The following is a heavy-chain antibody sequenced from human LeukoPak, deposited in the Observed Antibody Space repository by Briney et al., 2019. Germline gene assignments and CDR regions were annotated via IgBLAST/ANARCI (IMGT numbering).Heavy chain of an antibody. V-gene: IGHV3-30*18. CDR3: AKEITEGIFDY. Sequence: QPGRSLRLSCAASGFTFSSYGMHWVRQAPGKGLEWVAVISYDGSNKYYADSVKGRFTISRDNSQNTLYLQMNSLRAEDTAVYYCAKEITEGIFDYWGQGPLVTVSS. D-gene: IGHD6-13*01. CDR2: ISYDGSNK. J-gene: IGHJ4*02. CDR1: GFTFSSYG.